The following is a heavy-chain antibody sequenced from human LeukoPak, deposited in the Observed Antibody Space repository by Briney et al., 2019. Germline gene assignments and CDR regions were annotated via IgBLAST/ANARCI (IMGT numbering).Heavy chain of an antibody. CDR1: GGTFSSYA. V-gene: IGHV1-69*05. Sequence: SVKLSCKASGGTFSSYAISWERQAHGHGLEWMGGIIPIFGTANYAQKLQGRVTITTDEATSTAYMELSSLRSEDTAVYYCARGLAPETRSVTRNWFDPWGQGTLVTVSS. CDR2: IIPIFGTA. D-gene: IGHD4-17*01. CDR3: ARGLAPETRSVTRNWFDP. J-gene: IGHJ5*02.